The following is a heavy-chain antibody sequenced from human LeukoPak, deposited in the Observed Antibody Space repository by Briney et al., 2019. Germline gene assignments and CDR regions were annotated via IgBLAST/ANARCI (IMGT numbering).Heavy chain of an antibody. Sequence: SETLSLTCTVSGGSISSSLYHWGWIRQSPGKNLEWLGSIYYTGTTHYNPSLKSRVTISVDTSKNQFSLKLSSVTAADTAVYYCARENTMIVVVAYFDYWGQGTLVTVSS. CDR2: IYYTGTT. CDR1: GGSISSSLYH. V-gene: IGHV4-39*07. J-gene: IGHJ4*02. D-gene: IGHD3-22*01. CDR3: ARENTMIVVVAYFDY.